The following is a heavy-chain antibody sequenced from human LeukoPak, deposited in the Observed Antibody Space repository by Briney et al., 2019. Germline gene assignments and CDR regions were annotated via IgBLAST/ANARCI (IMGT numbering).Heavy chain of an antibody. V-gene: IGHV3-15*01. CDR1: GFTFSNAW. CDR2: IKSKTDGETT. Sequence: PGGSLRLSCAASGFTFSNAWMSWVRQAPGKGLEWAGRIKSKTDGETTDYAAPVKGRFTISRDDSKNTLYLQMKSLKTEDTAVYYCATVRPLTAYWGQGTLVTVSS. D-gene: IGHD1-14*01. J-gene: IGHJ4*02. CDR3: ATVRPLTAY.